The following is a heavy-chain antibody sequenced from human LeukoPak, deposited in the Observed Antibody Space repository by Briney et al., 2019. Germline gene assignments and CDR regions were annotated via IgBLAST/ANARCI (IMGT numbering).Heavy chain of an antibody. CDR1: GGSMTNLY. V-gene: IGHV4-59*01. Sequence: RSSETLSLTCSVSGGSMTNLYWTWIRQPPGKGLEWIGDIYYSGSTSYNPSLKSRVTISVDSSKNQVSLKLSSVTAADTAVYYCARHGRDGYNYGPVVYYWGQGTLVTVSS. CDR3: ARHGRDGYNYGPVVYY. D-gene: IGHD5-24*01. J-gene: IGHJ4*02. CDR2: IYYSGST.